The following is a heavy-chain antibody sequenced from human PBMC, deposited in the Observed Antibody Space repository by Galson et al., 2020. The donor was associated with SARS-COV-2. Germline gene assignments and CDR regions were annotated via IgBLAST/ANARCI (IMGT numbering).Heavy chain of an antibody. CDR3: AKGRMKWYYYYGMDV. D-gene: IGHD2-15*01. V-gene: IGHV3-9*01. CDR1: GFTFDDYA. CDR2: ITWNSGDI. Sequence: GGSLRLSCAASGFTFDDYAMHWVRQVPGKGLEWVSGITWNSGDIGYADSVKGRFTISRDNAKTSLYLQMNSLTPADTALYYCAKGRMKWYYYYGMDVWGQGTTVTVSS. J-gene: IGHJ6*02.